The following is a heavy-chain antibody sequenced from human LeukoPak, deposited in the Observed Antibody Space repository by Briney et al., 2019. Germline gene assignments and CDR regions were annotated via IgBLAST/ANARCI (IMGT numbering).Heavy chain of an antibody. V-gene: IGHV3-30*02. CDR2: IWYGGSNK. J-gene: IGHJ4*02. CDR1: GFTFSSYG. CDR3: AKDRFGGSSTSCFDY. D-gene: IGHD2-2*01. Sequence: GGSLRLSCAASGFTFSSYGMHWVRQAPGKGLEWVAVIWYGGSNKYYADSVKGRFTISRDNSKNTLYLQMNSLRAEDTAVYYCAKDRFGGSSTSCFDYWGQGTLVTVSS.